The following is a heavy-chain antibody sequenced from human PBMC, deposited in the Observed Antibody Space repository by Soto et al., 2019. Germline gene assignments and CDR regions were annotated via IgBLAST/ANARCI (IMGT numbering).Heavy chain of an antibody. CDR3: AAKLGTTHYFDF. Sequence: QVQLQESGPGLVQPSQTLSLTCSVPGVPVSSGNYYRTWVRQHPGKGLEWIGYIYQTGTTYYNPSLQNPLIMSIDTSKNHFSLPLCSVTAAGTAVYFCAAKLGTTHYFDFWGQGSLVAVSS. D-gene: IGHD7-27*01. J-gene: IGHJ4*02. V-gene: IGHV4-31*01. CDR2: IYQTGTT. CDR1: GVPVSSGNYY.